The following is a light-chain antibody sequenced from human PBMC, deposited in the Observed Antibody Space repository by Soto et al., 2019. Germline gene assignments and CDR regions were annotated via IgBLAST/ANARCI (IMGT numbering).Light chain of an antibody. J-gene: IGLJ1*01. Sequence: QALFTQEPSLTVSPGVTVTLTSGSDAGAVTSGHYPSLFQQKPGQAPRTLIYDTSNKPSGTPARFSGSFLGGKAALTLSGAQPEDEAEYYCLLSYSGDFYVFRTGTKVTV. CDR3: LLSYSGDFYV. V-gene: IGLV7-46*01. CDR1: AGAVTSGHY. CDR2: DTS.